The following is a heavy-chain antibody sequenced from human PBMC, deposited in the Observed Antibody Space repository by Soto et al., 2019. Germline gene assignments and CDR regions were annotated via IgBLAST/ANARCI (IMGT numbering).Heavy chain of an antibody. D-gene: IGHD2-15*01. CDR3: ASPPDSDIVVVVAHSSGWSPFDY. J-gene: IGHJ4*02. CDR1: GFTFSSYA. CDR2: ISGSGGST. Sequence: GGSLRLSCAASGFTFSSYAMSWVRQAPGKGLEWVSAISGSGGSTYYADSVKGRFTISRDNSKNTLYLQMNSLRAEDTAVYYCASPPDSDIVVVVAHSSGWSPFDYWGQGTLVTVSS. V-gene: IGHV3-23*01.